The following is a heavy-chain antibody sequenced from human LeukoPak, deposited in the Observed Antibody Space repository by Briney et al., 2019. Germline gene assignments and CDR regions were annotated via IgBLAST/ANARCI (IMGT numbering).Heavy chain of an antibody. J-gene: IGHJ5*02. Sequence: ASVKVSCKASGGTXRSYAISWVRQAPGQGLEWMGGIIPIFGTANYAQKFQGRVTITADESTSTAYMELSSLRSEDTAVYYCASGSSYGWFDPWGQGTLVTVSS. CDR2: IIPIFGTA. D-gene: IGHD3-16*01. CDR1: GGTXRSYA. V-gene: IGHV1-69*13. CDR3: ASGSSYGWFDP.